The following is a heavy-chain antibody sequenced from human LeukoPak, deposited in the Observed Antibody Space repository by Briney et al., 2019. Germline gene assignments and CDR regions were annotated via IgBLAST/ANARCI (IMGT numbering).Heavy chain of an antibody. J-gene: IGHJ4*02. CDR1: GFHFRNYA. D-gene: IGHD6-6*01. CDR3: AKSGTYSSSSGYIGS. CDR2: ISWNSGNI. V-gene: IGHV3-9*01. Sequence: GGSLRLSCAASGFHFRNYAMHWVRLAPGKGLEWVSSISWNSGNIDYADSVKGRFTLSRDNAKNSLHLQMNSLRAEDTALYYCAKSGTYSSSSGYIGSWGQGTLVTVSS.